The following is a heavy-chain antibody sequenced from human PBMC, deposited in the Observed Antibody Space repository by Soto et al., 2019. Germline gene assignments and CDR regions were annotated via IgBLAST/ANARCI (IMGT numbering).Heavy chain of an antibody. J-gene: IGHJ4*02. CDR1: GYTFTNSA. D-gene: IGHD3-22*01. CDR2: INAGNGNT. CDR3: ARASIVVVKGFDY. V-gene: IGHV1-3*01. Sequence: GASVKVSSKASGYTFTNSAMLFVSPSPGQRLEWMGWINAGNGNTKYSQKFQGRVTITRDTSASTAYMELSSLRSEDTAVYYCARASIVVVKGFDYWGQGTLVTVSS.